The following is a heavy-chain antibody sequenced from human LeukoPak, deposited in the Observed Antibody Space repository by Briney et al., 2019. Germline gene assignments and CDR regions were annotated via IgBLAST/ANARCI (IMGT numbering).Heavy chain of an antibody. CDR3: ARVSIAAAGRNYYYYGMDV. D-gene: IGHD6-13*01. CDR2: INPNSGGT. CDR1: GYTFTGYY. Sequence: ASVKVSCKASGYTFTGYYMHWVRQAPGQGLEWMGWINPNSGGTNYAQKFQGWVTMTRDTSISTAYMELSRLRSDDTAVYYCARVSIAAAGRNYYYYGMDVWGQGTTVTVSS. J-gene: IGHJ6*02. V-gene: IGHV1-2*04.